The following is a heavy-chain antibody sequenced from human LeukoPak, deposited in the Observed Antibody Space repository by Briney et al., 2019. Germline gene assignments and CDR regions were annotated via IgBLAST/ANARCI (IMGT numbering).Heavy chain of an antibody. J-gene: IGHJ4*02. Sequence: GESLKISCKGSGYSFTSYWIGWVRQMPGKGLEWIGIIYPGDSGTRYSPSFQGQVTISADKPISTAYLQWSSLKASDTAMYYCARRDEYCSGGSCYTHWGQGTLVTVSS. CDR3: ARRDEYCSGGSCYTH. V-gene: IGHV5-51*01. CDR1: GYSFTSYW. CDR2: IYPGDSGT. D-gene: IGHD2-15*01.